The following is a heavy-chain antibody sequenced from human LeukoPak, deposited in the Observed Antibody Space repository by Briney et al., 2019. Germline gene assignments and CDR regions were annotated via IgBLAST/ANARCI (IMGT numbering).Heavy chain of an antibody. J-gene: IGHJ4*02. V-gene: IGHV4-39*07. D-gene: IGHD3-22*01. CDR2: IYYSGST. Sequence: KSSETLSLTCTVSGGSISSSSYYWGWIRQPPGKGLEWIGSIYYSGSTYYNPSLKSRVTISVDTSKNQFSLKLSSVTAADTAVYYCATQQRHYYYDSSGPHATPGHFDYWGQGTLVTVSS. CDR1: GGSISSSSYY. CDR3: ATQQRHYYYDSSGPHATPGHFDY.